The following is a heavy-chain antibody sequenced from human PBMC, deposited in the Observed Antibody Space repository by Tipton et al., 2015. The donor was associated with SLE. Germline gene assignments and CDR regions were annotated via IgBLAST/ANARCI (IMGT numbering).Heavy chain of an antibody. Sequence: SLRLSCAASGFTFSSYAMNWVRQAPGKGLEWVSSISSGTVYYADSVKGRFTMSRDNAKSSLYLELNSLRAEDTAVYYCARSYLRFYGMDIWGRGTTVTVSS. V-gene: IGHV3-21*03. CDR1: GFTFSSYA. CDR3: ARSYLRFYGMDI. J-gene: IGHJ6*02. D-gene: IGHD3-3*01. CDR2: ISSGTV.